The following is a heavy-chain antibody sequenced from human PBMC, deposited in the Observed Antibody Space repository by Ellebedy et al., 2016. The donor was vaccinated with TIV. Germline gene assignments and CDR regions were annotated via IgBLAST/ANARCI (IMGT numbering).Heavy chain of an antibody. Sequence: LRLSCAVYGGSFSGYYWSWIRQHPGKGLEWIGYIYYSGSTYYNPSLKSRVTISVDTSKNQFSLKLSSVTAADTAVYYCAREGIAVAGKWFDPWGQGTLVTVSS. V-gene: IGHV4-31*11. J-gene: IGHJ5*02. D-gene: IGHD6-19*01. CDR1: GGSFSGYY. CDR3: AREGIAVAGKWFDP. CDR2: IYYSGST.